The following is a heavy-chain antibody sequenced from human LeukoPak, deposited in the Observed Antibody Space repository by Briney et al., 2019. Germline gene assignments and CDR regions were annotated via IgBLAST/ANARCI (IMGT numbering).Heavy chain of an antibody. Sequence: GESLKISCRGSGYIFNYWIGWVRQMPGKGLEWMGIIHPGDSETRYSPSFEGHVTLSADKSISTAYLQWTSLKASDTAMYYCASLPRGSGFDYWGQGTLVTVSS. CDR2: IHPGDSET. V-gene: IGHV5-51*01. J-gene: IGHJ4*02. CDR1: GYIFNYW. CDR3: ASLPRGSGFDY. D-gene: IGHD6-19*01.